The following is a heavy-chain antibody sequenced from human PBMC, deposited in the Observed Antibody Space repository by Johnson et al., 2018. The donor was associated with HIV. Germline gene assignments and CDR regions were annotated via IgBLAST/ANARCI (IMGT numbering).Heavy chain of an antibody. CDR2: IAHDESIT. V-gene: IGHV3-30*02. J-gene: IGHJ3*01. D-gene: IGHD6-19*01. CDR1: GFTFADYG. CDR3: AKDDNLGVWYSDAFDV. Sequence: VQLVESGGGVVQPGGSLRLSCAASGFTFADYGMHWVRQPPGKGLEWVAFIAHDESITHYAASVKGRFTMSRDNSKNTLYLQMKSLRPEDTSIYYCAKDDNLGVWYSDAFDVWGQGTVVTVSS.